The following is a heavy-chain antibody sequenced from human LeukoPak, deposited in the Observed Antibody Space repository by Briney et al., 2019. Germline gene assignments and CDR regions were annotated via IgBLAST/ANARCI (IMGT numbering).Heavy chain of an antibody. V-gene: IGHV3-30*18. Sequence: GGSLRLSCAASAFTFRSFGMQWVRQASGKGLEWVAFISSDGGNVYYADSVNGRFSISRDNFKATLYLQMNSLRPEDTAVYYCAKGQQGHMWLDNWGQGTLVIVSS. CDR3: AKGQQGHMWLDN. D-gene: IGHD6-13*01. CDR2: ISSDGGNV. J-gene: IGHJ4*02. CDR1: AFTFRSFG.